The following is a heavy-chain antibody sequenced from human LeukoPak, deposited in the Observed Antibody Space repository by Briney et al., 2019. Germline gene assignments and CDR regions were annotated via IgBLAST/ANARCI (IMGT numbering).Heavy chain of an antibody. CDR2: ISSSSSYI. CDR3: ARAVGHAGTLDY. Sequence: WGSLRLSSAASGFTFSSYEMNWVRQAPGKGLEWVSSISSSSSYIYYADSVRGRFTISRDNAKNSLYLQMNSLRAEDTAVYYCARAVGHAGTLDYWGQGTLVTVSS. J-gene: IGHJ4*02. V-gene: IGHV3-21*01. D-gene: IGHD3-10*01. CDR1: GFTFSSYE.